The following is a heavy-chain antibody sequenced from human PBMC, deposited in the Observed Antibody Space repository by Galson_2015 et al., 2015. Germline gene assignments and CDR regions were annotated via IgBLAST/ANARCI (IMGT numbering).Heavy chain of an antibody. CDR1: GFSLNTAGVG. CDR2: IYWNDDK. CDR3: ALDPYYYGSGSDRFEY. D-gene: IGHD3-10*01. J-gene: IGHJ4*02. V-gene: IGHV2-5*01. Sequence: PALVKPTQALTLPCTFSGFSLNTAGVGVGWIRQPPGKALEWLAVIYWNDDKRYSPSLKNRLTITKDTSKNQVDLIMPNVDPVDTATYYCALDPYYYGSGSDRFEYWGLGTLVTVSS.